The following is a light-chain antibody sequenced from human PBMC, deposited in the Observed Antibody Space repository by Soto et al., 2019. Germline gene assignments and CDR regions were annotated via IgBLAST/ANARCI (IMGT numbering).Light chain of an antibody. Sequence: QSVLTQPPSASGSHGQSVAISCTGTSSDVGGYNYVSWYQQHPGKAPNLMIYEVNKRPSGVPDRFSGSKSGNTASLTVSGLQAEDEADYYCSSYAGSSNVFGTGTKVTVL. CDR1: SSDVGGYNY. J-gene: IGLJ1*01. V-gene: IGLV2-8*01. CDR3: SSYAGSSNV. CDR2: EVN.